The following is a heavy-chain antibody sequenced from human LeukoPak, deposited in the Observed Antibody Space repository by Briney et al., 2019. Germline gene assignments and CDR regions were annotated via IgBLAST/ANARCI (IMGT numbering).Heavy chain of an antibody. CDR2: ISSSSSYI. CDR1: GFTFSSYS. V-gene: IGHV3-21*01. Sequence: AGGSLRLSCAASGFTFSSYSMNWVRQAPGKGLEWVSSISSSSSYIYYADSVKGRFTISRDNAKNSLYLQMNSLRAEDTAVYYCTREVSGSLYFDYWGQGTLVTVSS. CDR3: TREVSGSLYFDY. J-gene: IGHJ4*02. D-gene: IGHD1-26*01.